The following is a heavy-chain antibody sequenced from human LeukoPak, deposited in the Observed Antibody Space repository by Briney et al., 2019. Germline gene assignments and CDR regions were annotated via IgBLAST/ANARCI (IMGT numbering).Heavy chain of an antibody. CDR1: GGSFSAYY. V-gene: IGHV4-4*07. J-gene: IGHJ4*02. CDR2: IYTSGST. Sequence: PSETLSLTCAVYGGSFSAYYWSWIRQPAGKGLEWIGRIYTSGSTNYNPSLKSRVTMSVDTSKNQFSLKLSSVTAADTAVYYCARDLPYYYDSSGYYYDYWGQGTLVTVSS. D-gene: IGHD3-22*01. CDR3: ARDLPYYYDSSGYYYDY.